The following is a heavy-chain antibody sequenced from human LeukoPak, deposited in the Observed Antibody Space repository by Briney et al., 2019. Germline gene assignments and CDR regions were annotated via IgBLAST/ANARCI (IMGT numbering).Heavy chain of an antibody. D-gene: IGHD3-10*01. CDR3: ARWQGRRYYYYYYYMDV. Sequence: ASVKVSCKASGYTFTSYGISWVRQAPGQGLEWMGWIGAYNGNTNYAQKLQGRVTMTTDTSTSTAYMELRSLRSDDTAVYYCARWQGRRYYYYYYYMDVWGKGTTVTVSS. CDR2: IGAYNGNT. CDR1: GYTFTSYG. J-gene: IGHJ6*03. V-gene: IGHV1-18*01.